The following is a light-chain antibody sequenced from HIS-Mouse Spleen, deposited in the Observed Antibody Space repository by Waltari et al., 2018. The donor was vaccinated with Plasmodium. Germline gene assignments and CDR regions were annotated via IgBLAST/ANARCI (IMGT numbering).Light chain of an antibody. CDR2: EVS. J-gene: IGLJ2*01. Sequence: QSALTQPPSASGSPGQSVTISCPGTSRNVDGYNYASWYQQHPGKAPKPMIYEVSKRPSGVPDRFSGSKSGNTASLTVSGLQAEDEADYYCSSYAGSNNLVFGGGTKLTVL. CDR3: SSYAGSNNLV. V-gene: IGLV2-8*01. CDR1: SRNVDGYNY.